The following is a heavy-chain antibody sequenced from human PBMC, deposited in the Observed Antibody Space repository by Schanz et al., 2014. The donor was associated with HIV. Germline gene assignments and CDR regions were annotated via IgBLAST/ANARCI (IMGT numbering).Heavy chain of an antibody. Sequence: EVQLLESGGDLVPPGGSLRLSCAASGFTFSSYSLNWVRQAPGKGLEWVSSISSSSSDKYYADSVKGRFTISRDNAKKSLYLQMNSLRAEDTALYYCAKEMVSRYYGDAFNIWGQGTMVTVSS. CDR3: AKEMVSRYYGDAFNI. J-gene: IGHJ3*02. D-gene: IGHD3-16*01. CDR2: ISSSSSDK. CDR1: GFTFSSYS. V-gene: IGHV3-21*04.